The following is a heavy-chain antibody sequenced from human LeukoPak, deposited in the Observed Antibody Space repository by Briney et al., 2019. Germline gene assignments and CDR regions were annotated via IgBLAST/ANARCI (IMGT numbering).Heavy chain of an antibody. J-gene: IGHJ4*02. Sequence: SSETLSLTCDVYGGSLSGYYWSWIRQPPGKGLEWIGEINHSGSTNYNPSLKSRVTISVDTSKNQFSLKLSSVTAADTAVYYCARGLKQLWFHDGFQYYFDYWGQGTLVTVSS. CDR3: ARGLKQLWFHDGFQYYFDY. V-gene: IGHV4-34*01. CDR2: INHSGST. D-gene: IGHD5-18*01. CDR1: GGSLSGYY.